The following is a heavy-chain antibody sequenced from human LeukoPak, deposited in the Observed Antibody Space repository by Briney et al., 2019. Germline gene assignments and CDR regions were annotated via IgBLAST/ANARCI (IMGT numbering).Heavy chain of an antibody. CDR1: GGTFSSYA. V-gene: IGHV1-69*05. CDR2: IIPIFGTA. Sequence: SVKVSCKASGGTFSSYAISWVRQAPGQGLEWMGGIIPIFGTANYAQKFHGRVTITTDESTHTAYLELSSLRSEATAVYYCASVIMITFGGVSDDAFDIWGQGTMVTVSS. J-gene: IGHJ3*02. CDR3: ASVIMITFGGVSDDAFDI. D-gene: IGHD3-16*01.